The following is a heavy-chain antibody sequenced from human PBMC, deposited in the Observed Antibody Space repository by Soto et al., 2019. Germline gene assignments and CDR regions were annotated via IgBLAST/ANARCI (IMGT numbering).Heavy chain of an antibody. Sequence: TGGSLRLSCAASGFTFSSYAMSWVRQAPGKGLEWVSAISGSGGSTYYADSVKGRFTISRDNSKKKLYLPMNSLRAEDTAVYYCVTDDDAGGIYFHHWGKGTLVTVSS. D-gene: IGHD1-20*01. CDR2: ISGSGGST. V-gene: IGHV3-23*01. CDR1: GFTFSSYA. J-gene: IGHJ1*01. CDR3: VTDDDAGGIYFHH.